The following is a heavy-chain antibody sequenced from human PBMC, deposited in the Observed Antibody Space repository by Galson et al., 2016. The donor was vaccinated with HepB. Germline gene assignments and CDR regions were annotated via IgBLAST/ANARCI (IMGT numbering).Heavy chain of an antibody. V-gene: IGHV3-74*01. CDR3: ARVARSNSRGPLPL. CDR1: GFTFSSYW. J-gene: IGHJ3*01. D-gene: IGHD3-10*01. Sequence: SLRLSCAASGFTFSSYWMHWVRHAPGEGLVWVSRISGDGNITTYADSVKGRFTVSRDNAKNTLYLQLNSLRAEDTAVYHCARVARSNSRGPLPLWGQGKMVIVSS. CDR2: ISGDGNIT.